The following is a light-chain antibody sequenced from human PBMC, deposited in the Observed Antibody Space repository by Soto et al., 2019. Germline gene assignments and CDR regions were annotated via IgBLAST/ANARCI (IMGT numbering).Light chain of an antibody. J-gene: IGLJ1*01. CDR3: QGYDTSPTGLSWIYV. V-gene: IGLV1-40*01. CDR1: TSTIGAGSD. Sequence: QLVLTQPPSVSGAPGQRVTISCTGTTSTIGAGSDIHWYQHLPGKAPKLLIYSNTHRHSGVPSRFYASKSGTSASLAITGLQPEDEGEYYCQGYDTSPTGLSWIYVFGSGTKLTV. CDR2: SNT.